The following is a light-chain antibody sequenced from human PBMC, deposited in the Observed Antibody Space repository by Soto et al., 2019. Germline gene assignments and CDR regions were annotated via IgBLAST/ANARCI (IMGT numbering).Light chain of an antibody. Sequence: EVVLTQFPGTLSVSPGERATLSCRASQSVSNNYFAWYQQKPGQAPRLLIFGSSDRATGIPDRFSGSGSGTDFTLTISRVEPEDFAVYYCQQYGSSPPYTFGQGTKLEIK. J-gene: IGKJ2*01. CDR2: GSS. CDR3: QQYGSSPPYT. CDR1: QSVSNNY. V-gene: IGKV3-20*01.